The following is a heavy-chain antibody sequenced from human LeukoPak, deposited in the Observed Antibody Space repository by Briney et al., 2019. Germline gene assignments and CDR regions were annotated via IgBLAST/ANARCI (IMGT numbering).Heavy chain of an antibody. V-gene: IGHV4-39*01. D-gene: IGHD6-13*01. Sequence: SETLSLTCTVSGGSISSSSYYWGWIRQPPGKGLEWIGGVYYSGSTYYNPSLKSRVTISVDTSKNQFSLKLSSVTAADTAVYYCARSYSSSWYQDYWGQGTLVTVSS. CDR1: GGSISSSSYY. CDR3: ARSYSSSWYQDY. CDR2: VYYSGST. J-gene: IGHJ4*02.